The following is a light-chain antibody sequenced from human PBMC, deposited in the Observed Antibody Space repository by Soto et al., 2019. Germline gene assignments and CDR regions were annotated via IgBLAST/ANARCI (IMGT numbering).Light chain of an antibody. CDR1: SSDVGGYNY. CDR2: DVS. J-gene: IGLJ2*01. CDR3: SSYTSSSLGVV. V-gene: IGLV2-14*01. Sequence: QSALTQPASVSGSPGQSITISCTGTSSDVGGYNYVSWYQQHPGKAPKLMISDVSNRPSGVSNRFSGYKSGNTASLAISGLQAEDEANYYCSSYTSSSLGVVFGGGTNVTV.